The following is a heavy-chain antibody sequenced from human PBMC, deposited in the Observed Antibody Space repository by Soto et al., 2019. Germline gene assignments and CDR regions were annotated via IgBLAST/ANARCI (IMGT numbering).Heavy chain of an antibody. Sequence: GGSLRLSCAASGFTFSSYGMHWVRQAPGKELEWVAVIWYDGSNKYYADSVKGRFTISRDNSKNTLYLQMNSLRAEDTAVYYSAREDNSNYYDSSGYYYCFDYWGQGTLVTVSS. CDR2: IWYDGSNK. CDR1: GFTFSSYG. V-gene: IGHV3-33*01. J-gene: IGHJ4*02. CDR3: AREDNSNYYDSSGYYYCFDY. D-gene: IGHD3-22*01.